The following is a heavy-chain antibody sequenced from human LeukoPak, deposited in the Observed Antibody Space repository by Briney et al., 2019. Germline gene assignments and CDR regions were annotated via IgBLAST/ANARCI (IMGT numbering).Heavy chain of an antibody. D-gene: IGHD5-12*01. CDR3: AKDGAATIYYLAH. J-gene: IGHJ4*02. V-gene: IGHV3-23*01. Sequence: GGSLRLSCAASGFTFSNYAVNWVRQAPGKGLEWVSVISGSGGSTDYADSVKGRFTISRDNSKNTVYLQMNSLRAEDTAIYFCAKDGAATIYYLAHWGQGTLVTVSS. CDR2: ISGSGGST. CDR1: GFTFSNYA.